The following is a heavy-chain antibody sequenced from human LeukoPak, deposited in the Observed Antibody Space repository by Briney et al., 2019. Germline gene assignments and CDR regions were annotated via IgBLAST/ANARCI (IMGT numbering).Heavy chain of an antibody. CDR1: GFSFSSYG. Sequence: EPGGSLRLSCGASGFSFSSYGMSWVRQAPGKGLEWVANIKQDGSEKYYMDSVKGRFTISRDNAKNSLYLQMNSLRAEDTAVYYCTRGDLVGVTGRAYQHWGQGTLATVSS. D-gene: IGHD1-26*01. CDR2: IKQDGSEK. J-gene: IGHJ1*01. V-gene: IGHV3-7*01. CDR3: TRGDLVGVTGRAYQH.